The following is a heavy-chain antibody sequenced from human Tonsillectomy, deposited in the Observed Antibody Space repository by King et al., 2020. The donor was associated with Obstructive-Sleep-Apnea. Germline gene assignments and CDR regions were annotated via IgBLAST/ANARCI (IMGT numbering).Heavy chain of an antibody. CDR3: ARGPYYDFWSGYYPVFWYFDL. V-gene: IGHV4-59*01. J-gene: IGHJ2*01. D-gene: IGHD3-3*01. Sequence: VQLQESGPGLVKPSETLSLTCTVSGGSISSYYWSWIRQPPGKGLEWIGYIYYSGSTNYNPSLKSRVTISVDTSKNQFSLKLSSVTAADTAGYYCARGPYYDFWSGYYPVFWYFDLWGRGTLVTVSS. CDR2: IYYSGST. CDR1: GGSISSYY.